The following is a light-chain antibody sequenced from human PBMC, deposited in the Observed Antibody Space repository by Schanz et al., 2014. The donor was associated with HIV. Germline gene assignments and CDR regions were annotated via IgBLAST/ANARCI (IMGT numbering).Light chain of an antibody. CDR1: QNIGYW. CDR3: HHYGDSRGT. Sequence: DIQMTQSPPTLAASVGDRVTITCRASQNIGYWLTWYQQKPGKAPDLLIYQTSALRRGVPERFRGSGSGTDFTLTISRLEPDDFAVYYCHHYGDSRGTFGGGTEVDI. J-gene: IGKJ4*02. V-gene: IGKV1-5*03. CDR2: QTS.